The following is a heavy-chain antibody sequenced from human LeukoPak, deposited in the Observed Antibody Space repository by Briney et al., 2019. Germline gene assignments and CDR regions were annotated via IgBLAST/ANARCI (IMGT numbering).Heavy chain of an antibody. J-gene: IGHJ5*02. Sequence: RPSETLSLTCTVSGGSISSSSYYWGWIRQPPGKGLEWVALIPDDGGNRFYADSVKGRFIISRDNFRNTLYLQMNSLRAEDTAVYYCAKGGGRFHLPFDPWGQGTLVTASS. CDR2: IPDDGGNR. CDR3: AKGGGRFHLPFDP. V-gene: IGHV3-30*18. D-gene: IGHD3-16*01. CDR1: GGSISSSS.